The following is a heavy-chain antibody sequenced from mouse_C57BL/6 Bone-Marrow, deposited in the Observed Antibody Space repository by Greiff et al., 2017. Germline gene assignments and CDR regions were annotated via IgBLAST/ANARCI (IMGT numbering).Heavy chain of an antibody. CDR2: IDPENGDT. CDR1: GFNIKDDY. D-gene: IGHD6-5*01. J-gene: IGHJ4*01. Sequence: VQLKQSGAELVRPGASVKLSCTASGFNIKDDYMHWVKQRPEQGLEWIGWIDPENGDTEYASKFQGKATITAATYSNTAYLQLSSLTSEDTAVYYCTTGSLYYYAMDYWGQGTSVTVSS. CDR3: TTGSLYYYAMDY. V-gene: IGHV14-4*01.